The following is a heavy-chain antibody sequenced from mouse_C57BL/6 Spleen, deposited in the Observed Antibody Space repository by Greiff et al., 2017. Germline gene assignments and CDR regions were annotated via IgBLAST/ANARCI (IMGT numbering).Heavy chain of an antibody. V-gene: IGHV1-58*01. CDR1: GYTFTSYG. CDR3: ARSGYYYGSSSHWYFDV. CDR2: IYIGNGYT. Sequence: EVQLQESGAELVRPGSSVKMSCKTSGYTFTSYGINWVKQRPGQGLEWIGYIYIGNGYTEYNEKFKGKATLTSDTSSSTAYMQLSSLTSEDSAIYFCARSGYYYGSSSHWYFDVWGTGTTVTVSS. D-gene: IGHD1-1*01. J-gene: IGHJ1*03.